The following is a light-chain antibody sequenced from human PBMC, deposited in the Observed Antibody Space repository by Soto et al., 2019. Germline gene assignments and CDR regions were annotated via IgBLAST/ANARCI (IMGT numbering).Light chain of an antibody. CDR3: CSYAGTNTFV. Sequence: QAASVSGSAGQSITISCTGTSINVGFYNLVSWYQHHPGKAPRLMIFEGSKRPSGVSYRFSGSKSGNTASLTISGLQAEDEADYYCCSYAGTNTFVFGGGTKLTVL. CDR2: EGS. V-gene: IGLV2-23*03. CDR1: SINVGFYNL. J-gene: IGLJ3*02.